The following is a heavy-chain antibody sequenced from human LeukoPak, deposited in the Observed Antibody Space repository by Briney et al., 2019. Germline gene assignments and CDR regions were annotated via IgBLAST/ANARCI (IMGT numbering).Heavy chain of an antibody. V-gene: IGHV3-11*01. D-gene: IGHD3-9*01. CDR3: AKVFWYYYYMDV. CDR2: ISGSGATI. CDR1: GFFFSDFY. J-gene: IGHJ6*03. Sequence: KPGGSLRLSCAASGFFFSDFYINWIRQAPGKGVEWVAYISGSGATIYYADSVKGRFTISRDNAKNSLYLQMNSLRAEDTAVYYCAKVFWYYYYMDVWGKGTTVTISS.